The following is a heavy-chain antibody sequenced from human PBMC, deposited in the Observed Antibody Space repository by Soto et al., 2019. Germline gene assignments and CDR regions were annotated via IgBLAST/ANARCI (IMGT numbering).Heavy chain of an antibody. CDR3: TNVNSAFGSYPVY. D-gene: IGHD1-26*01. Sequence: QVQLVESGGGVVQPGRSLRLSCATSGFTFSTYGMHWVRQAPGKGLEWVAVISYDASIKSYADSVKGRFSISKDNSKNTLYLQMNSLRPEDTAVYYCTNVNSAFGSYPVYWGQGTLVTVSS. CDR1: GFTFSTYG. J-gene: IGHJ4*02. CDR2: ISYDASIK. V-gene: IGHV3-30*18.